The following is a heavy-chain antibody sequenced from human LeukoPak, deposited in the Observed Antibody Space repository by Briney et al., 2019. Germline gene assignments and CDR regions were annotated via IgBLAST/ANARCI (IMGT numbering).Heavy chain of an antibody. CDR3: ARVYTREDAFDI. D-gene: IGHD2-2*02. CDR2: IYTSGST. Sequence: SETLSLTCTVSGGSLSSGSYYWSWIRQPAGKGLEWIGRIYTSGSTNYNPSLKSRVTISVDTSKNQFSLKLSSVTAADTAVYYCARVYTREDAFDIWGQGTMVTVSS. V-gene: IGHV4-61*02. CDR1: GGSLSSGSYY. J-gene: IGHJ3*02.